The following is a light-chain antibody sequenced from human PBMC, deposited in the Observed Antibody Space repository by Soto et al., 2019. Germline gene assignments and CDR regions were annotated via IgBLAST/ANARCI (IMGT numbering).Light chain of an antibody. V-gene: IGLV2-23*02. CDR1: TSEVGRENL. J-gene: IGLJ2*01. Sequence: QSALTQPASVSGSPGQSITISCTGTTSEVGRENLVSWYQQYPGKAPKLLIYDVSERPSGVSTRFSGSKSGNTASLTISGLQAEDEADYHCCSYASIRTYVIFSGGTKVTVL. CDR3: CSYASIRTYVI. CDR2: DVS.